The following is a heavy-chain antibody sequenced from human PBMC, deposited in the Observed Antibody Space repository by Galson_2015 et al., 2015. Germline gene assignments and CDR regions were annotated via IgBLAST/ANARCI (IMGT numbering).Heavy chain of an antibody. CDR3: ARGFNWNFDS. CDR1: RFTFSTYW. V-gene: IGHV3-7*01. J-gene: IGHJ4*02. D-gene: IGHD1-1*01. CDR2: IRDDAGEI. Sequence: SLRLSCAASRFTFSTYWMTWVRQAPGKGLEWVGNIRDDAGEIYYVDSVKGRFSISRDNAKSVLFLQMNSLRVDDTAVYYCARGFNWNFDSWGQGTLVTVSS.